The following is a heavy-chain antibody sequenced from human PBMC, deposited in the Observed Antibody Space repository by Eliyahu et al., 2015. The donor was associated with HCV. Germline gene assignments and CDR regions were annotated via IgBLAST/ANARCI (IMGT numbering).Heavy chain of an antibody. CDR3: TKAYHGVITSGWSFSDY. D-gene: IGHD6-19*01. J-gene: IGHJ4*02. Sequence: SGSGDNTYYADSVKGRFTISRDNSKNTLYLLMNSLTADDTAVYSCTKAYHGVITSGWSFSDYWGQGTLVTVSS. CDR2: SGSGDNT. V-gene: IGHV3-23*01.